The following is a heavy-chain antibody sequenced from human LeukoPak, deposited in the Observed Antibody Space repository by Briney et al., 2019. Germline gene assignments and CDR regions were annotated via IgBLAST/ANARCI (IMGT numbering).Heavy chain of an antibody. CDR2: ISAYNGDT. Sequence: ASVKVSCKASGYTFTSYGISWVRQAPGQGLEWMGWISAYNGDTNYAQKFQGRVTMTTDTSTSTGYMELRSLRSDDTAVYYCARDPIDYGESGGRIDYWGQGTLVTVSS. CDR1: GYTFTSYG. D-gene: IGHD4-17*01. V-gene: IGHV1-18*01. J-gene: IGHJ4*02. CDR3: ARDPIDYGESGGRIDY.